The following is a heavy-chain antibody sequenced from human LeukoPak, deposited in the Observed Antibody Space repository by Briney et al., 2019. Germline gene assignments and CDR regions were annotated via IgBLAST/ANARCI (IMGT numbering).Heavy chain of an antibody. V-gene: IGHV3-74*01. Sequence: PGGSLRLSCAASGFTFSSYWMHWVRQAPGKGLVWVSRINSDGSSTSYADSVNGRFTISRDNAKNTLYLQMNSLRAEDTAVYYCARDRNIVVVPAALPPSYYGMDVWGKGTTVTVSS. J-gene: IGHJ6*04. CDR3: ARDRNIVVVPAALPPSYYGMDV. CDR1: GFTFSSYW. D-gene: IGHD2-2*01. CDR2: INSDGSST.